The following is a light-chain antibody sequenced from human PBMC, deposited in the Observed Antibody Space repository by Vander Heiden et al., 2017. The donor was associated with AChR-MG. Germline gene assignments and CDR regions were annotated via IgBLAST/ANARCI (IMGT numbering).Light chain of an antibody. V-gene: IGKV2-28*01. CDR3: MQALRSVT. Sequence: DVVLTQSPLSLPVTPGEPASISCRSSQSLLHSNGYNYLDWYLQKPGQSPQLLIYLGSNRASGVPDRFSGSASGTDFTLKISRVEAEDIGVYYCMQALRSVTFGGGTK. CDR1: QSLLHSNGYNY. CDR2: LGS. J-gene: IGKJ4*01.